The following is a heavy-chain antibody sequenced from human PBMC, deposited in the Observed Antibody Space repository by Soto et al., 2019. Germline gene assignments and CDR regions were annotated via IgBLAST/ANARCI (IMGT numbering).Heavy chain of an antibody. CDR2: INAGNGNT. V-gene: IGHV1-3*05. J-gene: IGHJ4*02. Sequence: QVQLVQSGADEKKPGASVKVYCKASGYTFTSYAMHWVRPAPGQRLEGMGWINAGNGNTKYSQKFQGRVTITRDTSASTAYMGLSSLRSEDTAVYYCARSIVVVTALDYWGQGTLVTVSS. CDR1: GYTFTSYA. CDR3: ARSIVVVTALDY. D-gene: IGHD2-21*02.